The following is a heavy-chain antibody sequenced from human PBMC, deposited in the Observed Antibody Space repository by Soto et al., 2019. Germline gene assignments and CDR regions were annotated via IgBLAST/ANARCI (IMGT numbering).Heavy chain of an antibody. CDR2: INHSGST. J-gene: IGHJ5*02. V-gene: IGHV4-34*01. D-gene: IGHD3-3*01. CDR1: GGSFSGYY. Sequence: QVQLQQWGAGLLKPSETLSLTCAVYGGSFSGYYWSWIRQPPGKGLEWIGEINHSGSTNYNPSLTSRVTISVDTSKNQFSLKLSSVTAADTAVYYCARVPPPRITIFGVVTRNNWFDPWGQGTLVTVS. CDR3: ARVPPPRITIFGVVTRNNWFDP.